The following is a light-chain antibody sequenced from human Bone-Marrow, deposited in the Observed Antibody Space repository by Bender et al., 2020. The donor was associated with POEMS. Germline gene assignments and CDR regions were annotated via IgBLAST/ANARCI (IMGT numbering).Light chain of an antibody. CDR1: KLENRY. CDR2: QGN. CDR3: QTWDSGPFL. J-gene: IGLJ1*01. V-gene: IGLV3-1*01. Sequence: SSDLTQPPSVSVSPGQTATITCSGNKLENRYSSWYQQRPGQSPLLIIYQGNKRPSGIPERFSGSHSGATATLTISGAQAIDEADYYCQTWDSGPFLFGTGTKVIVL.